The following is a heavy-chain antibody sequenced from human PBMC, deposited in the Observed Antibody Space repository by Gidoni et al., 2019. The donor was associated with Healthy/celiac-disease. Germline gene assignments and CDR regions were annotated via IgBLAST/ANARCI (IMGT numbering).Heavy chain of an antibody. CDR3: ARGVGTVVKAYYYYYGMDV. CDR1: GGTFSSYA. D-gene: IGHD2-15*01. Sequence: QVQLVQSGAELKKPGSSVKVSCKASGGTFSSYAISWVRQAPGQGLAWMGGIIPIFGTAHYAQKFQGRVTITADESTSTAYMELSSLRSEDTAVYYCARGVGTVVKAYYYYYGMDVWGQGTTVTVSS. J-gene: IGHJ6*02. V-gene: IGHV1-69*01. CDR2: IIPIFGTA.